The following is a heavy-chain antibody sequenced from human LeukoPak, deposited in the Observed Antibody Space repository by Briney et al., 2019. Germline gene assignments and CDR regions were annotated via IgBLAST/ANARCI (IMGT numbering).Heavy chain of an antibody. CDR2: FDPEDGET. Sequence: GASVKVSCKVSGYTLTELSMHRVRQAPGEGLEWMGGFDPEDGETIYAQKFQGRVTMTEDTSTDTAYMELSSLRSEDTAVYYCATYNDPNRDYYYGMDVWGQGTTVTVSS. J-gene: IGHJ6*02. CDR1: GYTLTELS. V-gene: IGHV1-24*01. CDR3: ATYNDPNRDYYYGMDV. D-gene: IGHD3-22*01.